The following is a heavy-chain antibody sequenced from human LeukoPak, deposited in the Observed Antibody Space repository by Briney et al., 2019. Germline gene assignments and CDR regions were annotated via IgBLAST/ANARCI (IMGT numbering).Heavy chain of an antibody. D-gene: IGHD3-10*01. Sequence: ASVNVSCKASGYTFTIYDINWVRQATGQGLEWMGWMNPNSGNTGYAQKFQGRVTMTRNTSISTAYMELSSLRSEDTAVYYCARGSGQPSLPETEYFQHWGQGTLVTVSS. CDR3: ARGSGQPSLPETEYFQH. CDR2: MNPNSGNT. J-gene: IGHJ1*01. CDR1: GYTFTIYD. V-gene: IGHV1-8*01.